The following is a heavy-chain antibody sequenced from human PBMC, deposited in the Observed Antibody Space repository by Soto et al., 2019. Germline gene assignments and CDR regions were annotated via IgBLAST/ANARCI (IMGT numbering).Heavy chain of an antibody. J-gene: IGHJ4*02. CDR2: IFSNDEK. Sequence: QVTLKESGPVLVKPTETLTLTCTVSGFSLSNARMGVSWIRQPPGKALEWLAHIFSNDEKSYSTSLKSRLTIXXDXSXXQVVLTRTAMAPVDTATYYCARIRGAAAGGGYGDYWGQGTLVTVSS. V-gene: IGHV2-26*01. CDR3: ARIRGAAAGGGYGDY. D-gene: IGHD6-13*01. CDR1: GFSLSNARMG.